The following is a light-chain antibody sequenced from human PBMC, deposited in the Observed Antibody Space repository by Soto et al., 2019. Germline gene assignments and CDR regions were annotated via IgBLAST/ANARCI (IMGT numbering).Light chain of an antibody. CDR2: DVS. CDR1: QSVSPW. J-gene: IGKJ2*01. CDR3: QQYNTYSHT. V-gene: IGKV1-5*01. Sequence: IQLTQTPSTLSASVGDRVTIACRASQSVSPWLAWYQQKPGKAPKLLIYDVSNLQSGVPSRFSGRGSGTEFTLTISGLQPDDFATYYCQQYNTYSHTFGQGTKLEIK.